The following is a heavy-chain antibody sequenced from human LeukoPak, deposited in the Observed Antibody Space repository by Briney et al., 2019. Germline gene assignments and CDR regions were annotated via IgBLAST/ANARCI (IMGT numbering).Heavy chain of an antibody. CDR3: ARADMVRGVIRR. D-gene: IGHD3-10*01. Sequence: PGGSLRLSCAACGFTFSSYAMHWVRQAPGKGLEWVAVISYDGSNKYYADSVKGRFTISRDNSKNTLYLQMNSLRAEDTAVYYCARADMVRGVIRRWGQGTLVTVSS. CDR1: GFTFSSYA. J-gene: IGHJ4*02. CDR2: ISYDGSNK. V-gene: IGHV3-30-3*01.